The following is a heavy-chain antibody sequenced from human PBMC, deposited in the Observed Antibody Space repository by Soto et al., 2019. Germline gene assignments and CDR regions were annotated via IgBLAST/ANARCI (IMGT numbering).Heavy chain of an antibody. CDR3: ARDLAAAAY. D-gene: IGHD6-13*01. Sequence: ASGKIACKASGYIFTKYYIHWVRQAPGQGLEWMAIINPLPTSGSTNYAQKFQGRVTVTRDTSTSTVYLELSSLRSDDTAVYYCARDLAAAAYWGQGTLVTVSS. CDR2: INPLPTSGST. CDR1: GYIFTKYY. J-gene: IGHJ4*02. V-gene: IGHV1-46*01.